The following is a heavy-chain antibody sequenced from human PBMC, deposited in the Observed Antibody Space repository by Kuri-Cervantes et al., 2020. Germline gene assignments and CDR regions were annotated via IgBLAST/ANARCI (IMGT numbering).Heavy chain of an antibody. D-gene: IGHD2-15*01. CDR1: GFTFDDYA. V-gene: IGHV3-9*01. Sequence: SLKISCAASGFTFDDYAMHWVRQAPGKGLEWVSGISWNSGSIGYADSVKGRFTISRDNAKNSLYLQMNSLRAEDTAVYYCARSIVVVVAATPHYWGQGTLVTVSS. CDR2: ISWNSGSI. J-gene: IGHJ4*02. CDR3: ARSIVVVVAATPHY.